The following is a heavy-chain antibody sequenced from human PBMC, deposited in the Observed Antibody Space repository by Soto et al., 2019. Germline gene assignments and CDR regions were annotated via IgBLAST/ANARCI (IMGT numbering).Heavy chain of an antibody. CDR3: ASNKGPKGGIVVVPYYYGMDV. Sequence: ASVKVSCKASGGTFSSYAISWVRQAPGQGLEWMGGIIPIFGTANYAQKFQGRVTITADESTSTAYMELSSLRSEDTAVYYCASNKGPKGGIVVVPYYYGMDVWGQGTTVTVSS. J-gene: IGHJ6*02. D-gene: IGHD2-2*01. CDR2: IIPIFGTA. CDR1: GGTFSSYA. V-gene: IGHV1-69*13.